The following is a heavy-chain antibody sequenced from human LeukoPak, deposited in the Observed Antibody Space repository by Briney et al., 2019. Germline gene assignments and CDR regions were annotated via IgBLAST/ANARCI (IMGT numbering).Heavy chain of an antibody. Sequence: SETLSLTCAVYGGSFSGYYWSWIRQPPGKGLEWIGEINHSGSANYNPSLKSRVTISVDTSKNQFSLKLSSVTAADTAVYYCARNYYDSSGYYPMGFDYWGQGTLVTVSS. CDR3: ARNYYDSSGYYPMGFDY. CDR2: INHSGSA. CDR1: GGSFSGYY. V-gene: IGHV4-34*01. J-gene: IGHJ4*02. D-gene: IGHD3-22*01.